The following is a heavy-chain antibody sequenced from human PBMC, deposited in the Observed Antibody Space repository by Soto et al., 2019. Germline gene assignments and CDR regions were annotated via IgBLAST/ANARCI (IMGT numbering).Heavy chain of an antibody. CDR3: ARRPSAYYDFWSGYSYYFDY. J-gene: IGHJ4*02. D-gene: IGHD3-3*01. CDR1: GGSISSSSYY. Sequence: QLQLQESGPGLVKPSETLSLTCTVSGGSISSSSYYWGWIRQPPGKGLEWIGSIYYSGSTYYNPSLKSRVTISVYTSKNQFSLKLSSVTAADTAVYYCARRPSAYYDFWSGYSYYFDYWGQGTLVTVSS. CDR2: IYYSGST. V-gene: IGHV4-39*01.